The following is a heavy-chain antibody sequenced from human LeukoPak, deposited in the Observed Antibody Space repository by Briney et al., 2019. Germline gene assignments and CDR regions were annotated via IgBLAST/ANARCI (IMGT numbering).Heavy chain of an antibody. V-gene: IGHV3-7*04. Sequence: QPGGSLRLSCAASGFTFSSYWMSWVRQAPGKGLEWVANIKQDGSEKYYADSVKGRFTISRDNSKNTLYLQMNSLRAEDTAVYYCARVASASYYYDSRAPADYWGQGTLVTASS. D-gene: IGHD3-22*01. CDR1: GFTFSSYW. CDR3: ARVASASYYYDSRAPADY. J-gene: IGHJ4*02. CDR2: IKQDGSEK.